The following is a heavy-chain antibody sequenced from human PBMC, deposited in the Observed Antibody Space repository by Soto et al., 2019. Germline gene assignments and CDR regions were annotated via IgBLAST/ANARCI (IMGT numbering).Heavy chain of an antibody. CDR3: AREGAVAGKDSKGYYYYGMDV. Sequence: GGSRRLSCAASGFTFSSYGMHGVRQAPGKGLEWVAVIWYDGSNKYYADSVKGRFTISRDNSKNTLYLQMNSLRAEDTAVYYCAREGAVAGKDSKGYYYYGMDVWGQGTTVTVSS. CDR1: GFTFSSYG. CDR2: IWYDGSNK. D-gene: IGHD6-19*01. J-gene: IGHJ6*02. V-gene: IGHV3-33*01.